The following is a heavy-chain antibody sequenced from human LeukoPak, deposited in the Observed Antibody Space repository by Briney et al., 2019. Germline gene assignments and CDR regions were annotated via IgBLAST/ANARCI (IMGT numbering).Heavy chain of an antibody. D-gene: IGHD3-3*01. V-gene: IGHV1-3*01. CDR2: INAGNGNT. J-gene: IGHJ4*02. Sequence: ASVNVSCKASGYTFTSYAMHWVRQAPGQRLEWMGWINAGNGNTKYSQKFQGRVTIIRDTSASTAYMELSSLRSEDTAVYYCARDPYYDFWSFDYWGQGTLVTVSS. CDR3: ARDPYYDFWSFDY. CDR1: GYTFTSYA.